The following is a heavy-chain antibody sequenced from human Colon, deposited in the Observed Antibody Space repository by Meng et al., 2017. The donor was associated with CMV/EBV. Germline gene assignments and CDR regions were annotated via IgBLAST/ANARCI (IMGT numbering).Heavy chain of an antibody. CDR1: GYTFTGNY. V-gene: IGHV1-2*02. J-gene: IGHJ5*02. CDR2: INPNSGGT. Sequence: ASVKVSCKASGYTFTGNYIHWVRQAPGQGLEWMGWINPNSGGTNYAQKFRGRVTMTRDTSISTAYMELSRLRSDDTAVYYCARTDCSTTSCYPFWFDPWGQGTQVTVSS. D-gene: IGHD2-2*01. CDR3: ARTDCSTTSCYPFWFDP.